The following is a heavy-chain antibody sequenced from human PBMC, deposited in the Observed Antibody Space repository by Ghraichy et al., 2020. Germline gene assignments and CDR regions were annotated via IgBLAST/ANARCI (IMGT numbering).Heavy chain of an antibody. J-gene: IGHJ4*02. V-gene: IGHV4-4*02. CDR2: IHHGGGT. Sequence: SETLSLTCVVSGGSLISSNWWSWVRQSPGKGLEWIGEIHHGGGTTYNPSLNSRISIFMDKSRNQFSLQLTSLTAADTAVYFCARDAEYYGSGPPAWLGFDSWGQGTLVTVSS. CDR1: GGSLISSNW. CDR3: ARDAEYYGSGPPAWLGFDS. D-gene: IGHD3-10*01.